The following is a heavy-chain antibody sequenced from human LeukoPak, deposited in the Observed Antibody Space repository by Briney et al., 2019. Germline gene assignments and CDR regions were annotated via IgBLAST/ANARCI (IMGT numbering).Heavy chain of an antibody. CDR3: AKGSRRDFWSGYSYYFDY. J-gene: IGHJ4*02. Sequence: PGGSLRLSCAASGFTFSSYAMSWVRQAPGKGLEWVSAISGSGGSTYYADSVKGRFTISRDNSKNTLYLQMNSLRAEDTAVYYCAKGSRRDFWSGYSYYFDYWGQGTLVTVSS. CDR1: GFTFSSYA. CDR2: ISGSGGST. V-gene: IGHV3-23*01. D-gene: IGHD3-3*01.